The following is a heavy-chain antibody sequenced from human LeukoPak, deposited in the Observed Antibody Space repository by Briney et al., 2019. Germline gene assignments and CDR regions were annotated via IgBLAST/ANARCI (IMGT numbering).Heavy chain of an antibody. CDR1: GGSISSSSYY. Sequence: SETLSLTCTVSGGSISSSSYYWGWIRQPPGKGLEWIGSIYYSGSTYYNPSLKSRVTISVDTSKNQFSLKLSSVTAADTAVYYCARLEQTETFLAGVPGGWFDPWGQGTLVTVSS. CDR2: IYYSGST. V-gene: IGHV4-39*01. CDR3: ARLEQTETFLAGVPGGWFDP. D-gene: IGHD1/OR15-1a*01. J-gene: IGHJ5*02.